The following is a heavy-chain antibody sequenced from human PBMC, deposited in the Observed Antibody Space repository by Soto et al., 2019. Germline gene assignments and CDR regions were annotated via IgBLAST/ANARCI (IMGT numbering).Heavy chain of an antibody. CDR3: AREDGYNGYFDY. Sequence: SETLSLTCTVSGGSVSSGSYYWSWIRQPPGKGLEWIGYIYYSGSTNYNPSLKSRVTISVDTSKNQFSLKLSSVTAADTAVYYCAREDGYNGYFDYWGQGTLVTVSS. V-gene: IGHV4-61*01. J-gene: IGHJ4*02. CDR2: IYYSGST. CDR1: GGSVSSGSYY. D-gene: IGHD5-12*01.